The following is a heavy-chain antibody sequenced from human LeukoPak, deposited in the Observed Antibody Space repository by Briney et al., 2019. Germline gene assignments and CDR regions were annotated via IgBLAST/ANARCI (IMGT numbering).Heavy chain of an antibody. CDR2: IYYTGST. CDR1: GGSISSYY. J-gene: IGHJ4*02. D-gene: IGHD6-6*01. Sequence: SETLSLTCTVSGGSISSYYWSWIRQPPGKGLEFIGYIYYTGSTNYNPSLKSRVTISVDTSKNQLSLKLNSVTAADAAVYYCARDHSSSTGGYYFDFWGQGTLVTVSS. CDR3: ARDHSSSTGGYYFDF. V-gene: IGHV4-59*01.